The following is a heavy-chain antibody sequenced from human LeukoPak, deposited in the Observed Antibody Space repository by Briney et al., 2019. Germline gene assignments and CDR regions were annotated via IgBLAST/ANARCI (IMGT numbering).Heavy chain of an antibody. CDR2: INHSGST. D-gene: IGHD2-2*02. CDR1: GVSFSGYY. V-gene: IGHV4-34*01. J-gene: IGHJ6*03. Sequence: SETLSLTCAVYGVSFSGYYWSWLRQPPGKGLEWIGEINHSGSTNYNPSLKSRATISVDTSKNQFSLKLSSVSAADTAVYYCARDYVVVVPAAIRYYYYYYMDVWGKGTTVTVSS. CDR3: ARDYVVVVPAAIRYYYYYYMDV.